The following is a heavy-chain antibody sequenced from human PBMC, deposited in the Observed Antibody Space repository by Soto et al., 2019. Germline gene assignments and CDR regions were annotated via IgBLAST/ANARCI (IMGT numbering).Heavy chain of an antibody. CDR3: ARASSGYYSYFDY. V-gene: IGHV1-46*01. CDR1: GYTFTSYY. J-gene: IGHJ4*02. D-gene: IGHD3-22*01. CDR2: INPSGGST. Sequence: ASVKVSCKASGYTFTSYYMHWVRQAPGQGLEWMGIINPSGGSTSYAQKFQGRVTMTRDTSTSTVYMDLSSLSSEDTAVYYCARASSGYYSYFDYWGQRTLVTVSS.